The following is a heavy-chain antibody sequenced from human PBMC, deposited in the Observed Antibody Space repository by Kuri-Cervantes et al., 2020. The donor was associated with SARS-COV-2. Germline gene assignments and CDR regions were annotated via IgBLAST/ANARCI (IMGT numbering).Heavy chain of an antibody. D-gene: IGHD1-26*01. J-gene: IGHJ4*02. V-gene: IGHV3-48*01. Sequence: ETLSLTCAASGFTFSSYSMNWVRQAPGKGLEWVSYISSSSTIYYADSVKGRFTISTDNAKNTLYLQMDSLRVDDTAVYYCARGRWELTPFDYWGEGTLVTVSS. CDR1: GFTFSSYS. CDR2: ISSSSTI. CDR3: ARGRWELTPFDY.